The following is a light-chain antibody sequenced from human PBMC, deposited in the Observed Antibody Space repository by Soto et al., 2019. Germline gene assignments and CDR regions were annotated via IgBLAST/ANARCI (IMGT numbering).Light chain of an antibody. CDR3: QQYYSTVLT. CDR1: QSVLYSSNNKNY. V-gene: IGKV4-1*01. Sequence: DIVMTQSPDSLAVSLGERATINCKSSQSVLYSSNNKNYLAWYQQKPGQPPKLLIYWASTRESGVPDRFSGSGAGTDFTLTISSLQAEDVAVYYCQQYYSTVLTFGGVTKVELK. J-gene: IGKJ4*01. CDR2: WAS.